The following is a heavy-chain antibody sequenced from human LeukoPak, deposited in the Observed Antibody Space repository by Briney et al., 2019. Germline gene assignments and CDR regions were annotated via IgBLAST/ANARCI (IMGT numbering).Heavy chain of an antibody. CDR2: ISSSSSYI. V-gene: IGHV3-21*01. J-gene: IGHJ4*02. CDR1: GFTFSSYS. Sequence: PGGSLRLSCAASGFTFSSYSMNWVRQAPGKGLEWVSSISSSSSYIYYADSVKGRFTISRDNAKNSLYLQMNSLRDEDTAVYYCARGFYDSSGYFLLDYWGQGTLVTVSS. D-gene: IGHD3-22*01. CDR3: ARGFYDSSGYFLLDY.